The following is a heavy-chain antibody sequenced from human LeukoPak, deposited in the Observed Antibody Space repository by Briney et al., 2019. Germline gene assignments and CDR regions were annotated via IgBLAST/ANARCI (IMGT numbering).Heavy chain of an antibody. CDR2: INHSGST. Sequence: SETLSLTCAVYGESFSGYYWNWIRQPPGKGLEWIGEINHSGSTNYNPSLKSRVTISVDTSKNQFSLKLSSVTAADTAVYYCARRGSRYRWYFDLWGRGTLVTVSS. CDR3: ARRGSRYRWYFDL. CDR1: GESFSGYY. V-gene: IGHV4-34*01. D-gene: IGHD2-15*01. J-gene: IGHJ2*01.